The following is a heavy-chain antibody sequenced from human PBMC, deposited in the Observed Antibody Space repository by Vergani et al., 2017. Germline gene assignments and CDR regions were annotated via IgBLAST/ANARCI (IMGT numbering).Heavy chain of an antibody. Sequence: QVQLVESGGGVVQPGRSLRLSCAASGFTFSSYAMHWVRQAPGKGLEWVAVISYDGSNKYYADSVKGRFTISRDNSKNTLYLQMNSLRAEDTAVYYCARDQSSGSYSGPGDYWGQGTLVTVSS. CDR2: ISYDGSNK. D-gene: IGHD1-26*01. CDR3: ARDQSSGSYSGPGDY. V-gene: IGHV3-30-3*01. CDR1: GFTFSSYA. J-gene: IGHJ4*02.